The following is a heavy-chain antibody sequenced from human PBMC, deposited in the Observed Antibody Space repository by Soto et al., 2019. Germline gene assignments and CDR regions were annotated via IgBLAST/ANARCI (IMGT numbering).Heavy chain of an antibody. CDR3: AREGFYYYYGMDV. CDR1: GFTFANYA. V-gene: IGHV3-48*01. J-gene: IGHJ6*02. Sequence: PWGSLRLSCSGSGFTFANYAMTWFRQAPGKGLEWVSSISSGDSTTYYRDSVKGRFTISRDNAKNSLYLQMNSLRAEDTAVYYCAREGFYYYYGMDVWGQGTTVTVSS. CDR2: ISSGDSTT.